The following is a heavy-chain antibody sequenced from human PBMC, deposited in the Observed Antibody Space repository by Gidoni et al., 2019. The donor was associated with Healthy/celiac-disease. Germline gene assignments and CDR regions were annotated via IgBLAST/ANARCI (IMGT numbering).Heavy chain of an antibody. D-gene: IGHD5-18*01. V-gene: IGHV3-7*01. CDR1: GFTFSSYW. J-gene: IGHJ4*02. CDR3: ARDGWIQLWTRDDY. Sequence: EVQLVESGGGLVQPGGSLRLSCAASGFTFSSYWMSWVRQAPGKGLEWVANIKQDGSEKYYVDSVKGRFTISRDNAKNSLYLQMNSLRAEDTAVYYCARDGWIQLWTRDDYWGQGTLVTVSS. CDR2: IKQDGSEK.